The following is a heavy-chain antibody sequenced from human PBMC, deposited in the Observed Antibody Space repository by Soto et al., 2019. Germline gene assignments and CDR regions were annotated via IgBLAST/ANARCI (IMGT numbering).Heavy chain of an antibody. D-gene: IGHD3-9*01. CDR1: GFSLNTYW. CDR2: VFPGDSDT. V-gene: IGHV5-51*01. Sequence: GESLKISCEGSGFSLNTYWIAWVRQMPGKGLEWMGAVFPGDSDTRYNPSFQGQVNISADRSISTAYLQWSSLKVSDTALYYCARQGLPHSSSGYYNRMDVGGGGTSVTGS. CDR3: ARQGLPHSSSGYYNRMDV. J-gene: IGHJ6*02.